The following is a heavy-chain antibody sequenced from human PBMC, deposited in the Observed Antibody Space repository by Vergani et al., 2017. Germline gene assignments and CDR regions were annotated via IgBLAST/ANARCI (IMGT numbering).Heavy chain of an antibody. CDR3: ARHLAYCGGDCYPYYYGMDV. Sequence: QVQLQESGPGLVKPSETLSLTCAVSGYSISSGDYYWSWIRQPPGKGLEWIGYIYYSGSTYYNPSLKSRVTISVDTSKNQFSLKLSSVTAADTAVYYCARHLAYCGGDCYPYYYGMDVWGQGTTVTVSS. V-gene: IGHV4-30-4*08. D-gene: IGHD2-21*02. CDR2: IYYSGST. J-gene: IGHJ6*02. CDR1: GYSISSGDYY.